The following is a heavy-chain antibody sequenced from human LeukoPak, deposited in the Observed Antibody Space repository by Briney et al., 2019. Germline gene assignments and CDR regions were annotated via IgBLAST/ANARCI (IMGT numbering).Heavy chain of an antibody. CDR1: GFTVSSYE. J-gene: IGHJ4*02. V-gene: IGHV3-48*03. D-gene: IGHD1-26*01. CDR2: ISSSGSTI. Sequence: PGGSLRLSCAASGFTVSSYEMNWVRQAPGKGLEWVSYISSSGSTIYYADSVKGRFTISRDNAKNSLYLQMNSLRAEDTAVYYCARDRGGSDYGYWGQGTLVTVSS. CDR3: ARDRGGSDYGY.